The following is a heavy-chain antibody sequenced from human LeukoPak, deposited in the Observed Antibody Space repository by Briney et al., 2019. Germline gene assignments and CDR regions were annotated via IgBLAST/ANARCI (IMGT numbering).Heavy chain of an antibody. D-gene: IGHD6-13*01. CDR3: ARVDSRTAQFDY. CDR1: GFXVSSNY. Sequence: GGSLRLSCAVSGFXVSSNYLNWVRQAPGKGPEWVSVIYSGGSTYYADSVKGRFTISRDNSKNTLYLQTNSLRAEDTAVYHCARVDSRTAQFDYWGQGTLVTVSS. V-gene: IGHV3-66*01. J-gene: IGHJ4*02. CDR2: IYSGGST.